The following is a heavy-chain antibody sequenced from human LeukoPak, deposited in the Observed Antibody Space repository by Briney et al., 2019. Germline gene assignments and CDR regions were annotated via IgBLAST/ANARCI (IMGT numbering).Heavy chain of an antibody. J-gene: IGHJ4*02. D-gene: IGHD1-20*01. CDR2: ISGSGGST. CDR1: GFTFSSYA. Sequence: PGGSLRLSCAASGFTFSSYAMSWVRQAPGKGLEWVSAISGSGGSTYYAGSVKGRFTISRDNSKNTLYLQMNSLRAEDTAVYYCAKRTSNWNYFDYWGQGTLVTVSS. CDR3: AKRTSNWNYFDY. V-gene: IGHV3-23*01.